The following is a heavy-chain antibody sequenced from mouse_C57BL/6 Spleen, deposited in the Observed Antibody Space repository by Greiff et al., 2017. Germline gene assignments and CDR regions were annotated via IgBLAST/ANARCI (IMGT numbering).Heavy chain of an antibody. V-gene: IGHV1-19*01. CDR3: ARRGKLGAFAY. J-gene: IGHJ3*01. CDR1: GYTFTDYY. D-gene: IGHD4-1*01. CDR2: INPYNGGT. Sequence: VQLQQSGPVLVKPGASVKMSCKASGYTFTDYYMNWVKQSHGKSLEWIGVINPYNGGTSYNQKFKGKATLTVDKSSSTAYMELNSLTSEDSAVYYCARRGKLGAFAYWGQGTLVTVSA.